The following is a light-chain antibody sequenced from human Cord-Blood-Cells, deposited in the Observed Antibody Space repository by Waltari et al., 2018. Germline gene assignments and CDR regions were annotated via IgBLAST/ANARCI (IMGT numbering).Light chain of an antibody. Sequence: DLHMPKPPSAMSASVGDRVTITCRASKGISNYLAWFQQKPGKVPKRLIYAASSLQSGVPSRISGSGSGTEFTLTISSLQPEDFATYYCLQHKSYPYTFGQGTKLGSK. CDR1: KGISNY. CDR2: AAS. V-gene: IGKV1-17*03. J-gene: IGKJ2*01. CDR3: LQHKSYPYT.